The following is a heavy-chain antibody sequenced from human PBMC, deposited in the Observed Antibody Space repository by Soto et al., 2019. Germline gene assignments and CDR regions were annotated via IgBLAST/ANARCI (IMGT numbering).Heavy chain of an antibody. CDR2: IYYSGST. CDR3: ARNRKGNFDY. Sequence: SETLSLTCTVSGGSISSYYWSWIRQPPGKGLEWIGYIYYSGSTNYNPSLKSRVTISVDTSKNQFSLKLSSVTAADTAVYYCARNRKGNFDYWGQGTLVTVS. CDR1: GGSISSYY. V-gene: IGHV4-59*01. J-gene: IGHJ4*02.